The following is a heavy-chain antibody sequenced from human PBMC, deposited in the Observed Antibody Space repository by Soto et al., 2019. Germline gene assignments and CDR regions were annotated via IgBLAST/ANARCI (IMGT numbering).Heavy chain of an antibody. V-gene: IGHV3-23*01. Sequence: EVQLLESGGGLVQPGGSLRLSCAASGFTFSSYVMSWVRQAPGMGLEWVSAISGSGGSTYYADSVKGRFTISRDNSKNTLYLQMNSLRAEDTAVYYCAKGLYGSGSTNFDYWGQGTLVTVSS. CDR3: AKGLYGSGSTNFDY. D-gene: IGHD3-10*01. J-gene: IGHJ4*02. CDR2: ISGSGGST. CDR1: GFTFSSYV.